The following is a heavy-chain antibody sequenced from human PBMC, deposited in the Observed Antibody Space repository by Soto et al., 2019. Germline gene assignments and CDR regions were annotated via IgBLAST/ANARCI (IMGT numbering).Heavy chain of an antibody. CDR2: ISGSGGST. D-gene: IGHD1-26*01. Sequence: EVQLLDSGGGLVQPGGSLRLSCAASGFTFSSYAMNWVRQAPGKGLDWVSAISGSGGSTYYADSVKGRFTISRHNSTITLYLQMSSLRAEDTAVYYCAKRPLGSVSDLDYWGQGTLGTVSS. J-gene: IGHJ4*02. CDR3: AKRPLGSVSDLDY. CDR1: GFTFSSYA. V-gene: IGHV3-23*01.